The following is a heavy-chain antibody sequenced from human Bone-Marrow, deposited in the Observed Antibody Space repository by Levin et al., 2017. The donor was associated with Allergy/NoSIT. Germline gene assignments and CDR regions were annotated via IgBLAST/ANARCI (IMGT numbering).Heavy chain of an antibody. J-gene: IGHJ4*02. CDR2: IIPLYGIP. D-gene: IGHD2-21*02. V-gene: IGHV1-69*01. CDR3: AFSLGDSLYYFDY. CDR1: GDTFSTYA. Sequence: SGESLKISCKSSGDTFSTYAISWVRQAPGQGLEWMGGIIPLYGIPNYAQKFRGRVTLTADESTRTAYMELSSLTSEDTAVYYCAFSLGDSLYYFDYWGQGTLVTVSS.